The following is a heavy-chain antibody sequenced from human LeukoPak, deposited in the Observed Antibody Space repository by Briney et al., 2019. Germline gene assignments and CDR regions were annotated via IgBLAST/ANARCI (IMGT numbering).Heavy chain of an antibody. D-gene: IGHD2-2*01. CDR1: GFTFSSYA. CDR3: AKDMHDYGDN. J-gene: IGHJ4*02. CDR2: ISYDGSNK. V-gene: IGHV3-30-3*01. Sequence: GRSLRLSCAASGFTFSSYAMHWVRQAPGKGLEWVAVISYDGSNKYYADSVKGRFTISRDNSKNTLYLQMNSLRAEDTAVYYCAKDMHDYGDNWGQGTLVTVSS.